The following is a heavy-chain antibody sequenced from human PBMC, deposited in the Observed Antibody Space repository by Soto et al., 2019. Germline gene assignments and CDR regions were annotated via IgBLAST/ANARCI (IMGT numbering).Heavy chain of an antibody. J-gene: IGHJ5*02. V-gene: IGHV4-39*01. CDR1: GGSISSSSYY. CDR2: IYYSGST. Sequence: SETLSLTCTVSGGSISSSSYYWGWIRQPPGKGLEWIGSIYYSGSTYYNPSLKSRVTISVDTSKNQFSLKLSSVTAADTAVYYCARRRDCSSTSCKGSWFDPWGQGTLVTVSS. D-gene: IGHD2-2*01. CDR3: ARRRDCSSTSCKGSWFDP.